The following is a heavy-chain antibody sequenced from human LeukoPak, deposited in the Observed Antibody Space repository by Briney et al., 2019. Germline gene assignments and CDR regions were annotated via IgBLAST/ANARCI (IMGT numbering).Heavy chain of an antibody. CDR1: GFTFSSYG. CDR2: TSYDGSNK. J-gene: IGHJ4*02. CDR3: AKDGSSYCGGDCYSGYYFDY. D-gene: IGHD2-21*02. Sequence: PGGSLRLSCAASGFTFSSYGMHWVRQAPGKGLEWVAVTSYDGSNKYYADSVKGRFTISRDNSKNTLYLQMNSLRAEDTAVYYCAKDGSSYCGGDCYSGYYFDYWGQGTLVTVSS. V-gene: IGHV3-30*18.